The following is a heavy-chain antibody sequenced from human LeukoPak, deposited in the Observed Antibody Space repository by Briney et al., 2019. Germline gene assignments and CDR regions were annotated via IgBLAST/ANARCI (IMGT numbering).Heavy chain of an antibody. V-gene: IGHV3-33*01. J-gene: IGHJ3*02. D-gene: IGHD3-22*01. CDR2: IWYDGSNK. CDR1: GFTFSSYG. CDR3: ASQYYYDFWSHYAFDI. Sequence: GRSLRLSCAAPGFTFSSYGMHWVRQAPGKGLEWVAVIWYDGSNKYYADSVKGRFTISRDNSKNTLYLQMNSLRAEDTAVYYCASQYYYDFWSHYAFDIWGQGTMVTVS.